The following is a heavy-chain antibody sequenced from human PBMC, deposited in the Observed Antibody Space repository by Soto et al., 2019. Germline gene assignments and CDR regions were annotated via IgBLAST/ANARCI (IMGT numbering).Heavy chain of an antibody. Sequence: PGGSLRLSCAASGFTFSSYEMNWVRQAPGKGLEWVSYISSSGSTIYYADSVKGRFTISRDNAKNSLYLQMNSLRAEDTAVYYCARGVYSRSGFCSYEGLDVWGQGTTVTVSS. CDR3: ARGVYSRSGFCSYEGLDV. D-gene: IGHD6-6*01. J-gene: IGHJ6*02. V-gene: IGHV3-48*03. CDR2: ISSSGSTI. CDR1: GFTFSSYE.